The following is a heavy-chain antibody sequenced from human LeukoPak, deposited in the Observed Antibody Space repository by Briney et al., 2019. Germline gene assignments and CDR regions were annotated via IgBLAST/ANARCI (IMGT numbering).Heavy chain of an antibody. V-gene: IGHV3-33*01. J-gene: IGHJ4*02. D-gene: IGHD3-16*01. Sequence: GRSLRLSCAASGFTFSTYGIRWVRQAPGKGLEWVAAIWRGGSDKFYADSVKGRFTISRDNSKNTAYLQMNSLRDEDTAVYYCARAVGPFDFWGQGTLVTVSS. CDR1: GFTFSTYG. CDR2: IWRGGSDK. CDR3: ARAVGPFDF.